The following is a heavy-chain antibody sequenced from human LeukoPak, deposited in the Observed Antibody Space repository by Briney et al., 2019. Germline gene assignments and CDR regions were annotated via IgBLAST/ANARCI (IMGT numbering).Heavy chain of an antibody. CDR3: ARVYSSSSDYYYYMDV. V-gene: IGHV1-8*01. CDR1: GYTFTSYD. CDR2: MNNNSGNT. J-gene: IGHJ6*03. D-gene: IGHD6-6*01. Sequence: ASVKVSCMASGYTFTSYDINWVRQAPGQGLEWMGWMNNNSGNTGYAQKFQGRVTMTRNTSIRTACIELSRLRYEDTAVYYCARVYSSSSDYYYYMDVGGKGTTGSVSS.